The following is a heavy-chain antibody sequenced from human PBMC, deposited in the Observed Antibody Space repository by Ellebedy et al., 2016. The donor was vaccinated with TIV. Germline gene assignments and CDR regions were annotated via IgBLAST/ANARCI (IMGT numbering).Heavy chain of an antibody. J-gene: IGHJ5*02. CDR3: ARDHTTGRGWFDP. D-gene: IGHD1-1*01. CDR2: IYYSGST. V-gene: IGHV4-59*01. Sequence: SETLSLXCTVSGGPITTYYGSWIRQPPGKGLEWIGYIYYSGSTTYNPSLNGRVTMSADTSKNQFSLKLTSVTAADTAVYYCARDHTTGRGWFDPWGQGTLVTVSS. CDR1: GGPITTYY.